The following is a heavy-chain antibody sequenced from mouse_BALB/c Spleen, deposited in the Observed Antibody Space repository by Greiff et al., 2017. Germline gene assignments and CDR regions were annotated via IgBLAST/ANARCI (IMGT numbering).Heavy chain of an antibody. CDR1: GYSFTSYW. CDR3: TRGGDGYYGYAMDY. Sequence: VQLQQSGTVLARPGASVKMSCKASGYSFTSYWMHWVKQRPGQGLEWIGAIYPGNSDTSYNQKFKGKAKLTAVTSASTAYMELSSLTNEDSAVYYCTRGGDGYYGYAMDYWGQGTSVTVSS. CDR2: IYPGNSDT. V-gene: IGHV1-5*01. J-gene: IGHJ4*01. D-gene: IGHD2-3*01.